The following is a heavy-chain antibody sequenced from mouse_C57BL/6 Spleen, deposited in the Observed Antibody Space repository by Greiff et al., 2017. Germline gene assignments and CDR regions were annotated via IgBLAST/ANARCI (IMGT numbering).Heavy chain of an antibody. V-gene: IGHV6-3*01. Sequence: VQLKESGGGLVQPGGSMKLSCVASGFTFSNYWMNWVRQSPEKGLEWVAQIRLKSDNYATHYAESVKGRFTISRDDSKSSVYLQLNNLRAEDTGIYYGTGGNTWGGFGYWGQGTTLTVSS. D-gene: IGHD2-1*01. J-gene: IGHJ2*01. CDR2: IRLKSDNYAT. CDR1: GFTFSNYW. CDR3: TGGNTWGGFGY.